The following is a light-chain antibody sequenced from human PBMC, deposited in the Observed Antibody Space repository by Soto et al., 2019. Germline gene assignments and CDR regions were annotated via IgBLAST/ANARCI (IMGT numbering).Light chain of an antibody. CDR2: GAS. CDR3: QQYGSSPPT. CDR1: QSVRSN. J-gene: IGKJ1*01. V-gene: IGKV3-20*01. Sequence: EIVLTQSPGTLSLSPGERVTLSCRASQSVRSNLAWYQQKPGHAPRLXIYGASTRATGLPARFSAIGSGTDGTITLNRLEPEDGELYDGQQYGSSPPTFGQGTKVEIK.